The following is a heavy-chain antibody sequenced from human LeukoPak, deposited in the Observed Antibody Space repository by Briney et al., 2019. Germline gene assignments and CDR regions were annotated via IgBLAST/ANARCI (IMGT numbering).Heavy chain of an antibody. CDR3: GKVAATYYGLDV. Sequence: PGGSLRLSCAASGFSFSSYAMSWVRQAPGKGLEWVSGISGSGGDTYYADSVKGRFTISRDSSKNTLYLQMNSLRAEGTAIYYCGKVAATYYGLDVWGQGTTVTVSS. CDR2: ISGSGGDT. D-gene: IGHD1-26*01. V-gene: IGHV3-23*01. J-gene: IGHJ6*02. CDR1: GFSFSSYA.